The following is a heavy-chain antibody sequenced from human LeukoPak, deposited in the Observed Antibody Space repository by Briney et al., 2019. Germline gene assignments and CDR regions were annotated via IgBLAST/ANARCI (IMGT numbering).Heavy chain of an antibody. Sequence: GGSLRLSCAASGFSFSSYAMTWVRQAPGKGLEWVSYISSSGSSIYYADSVKGRFTTSRDNAKNSLYLQVNSLRDEDTAVYYCASTFNIVATFDYWGQGSLVTVSS. J-gene: IGHJ4*02. CDR3: ASTFNIVATFDY. D-gene: IGHD5-12*01. V-gene: IGHV3-48*02. CDR1: GFSFSSYA. CDR2: ISSSGSSI.